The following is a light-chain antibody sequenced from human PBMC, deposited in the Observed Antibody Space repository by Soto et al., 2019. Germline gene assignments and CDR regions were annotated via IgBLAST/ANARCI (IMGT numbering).Light chain of an antibody. V-gene: IGKV3-20*01. Sequence: EIVLTQSPGTLSLSPGERATLSCRASERLSSVYLAWYQQRPGQPPRLLIYGASNRATGIPDRFSGSGSGTDFTLIISRLEPEDFAVYSCQQYGSSPTTFGQGTRLEIK. CDR2: GAS. J-gene: IGKJ5*01. CDR3: QQYGSSPTT. CDR1: ERLSSVY.